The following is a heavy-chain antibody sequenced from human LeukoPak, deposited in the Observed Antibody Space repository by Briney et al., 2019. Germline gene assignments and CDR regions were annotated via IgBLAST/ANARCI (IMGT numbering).Heavy chain of an antibody. CDR3: ASQPVAIPFDY. V-gene: IGHV3-48*04. D-gene: IGHD5-12*01. CDR2: ISSSSSTI. CDR1: GFTFSSYS. J-gene: IGHJ4*02. Sequence: GGSLRLSCAASGFTFSSYSMNWVRQAPGKGLEWVSYISSSSSTIYYADSVKGRFTISRDNAKNSLYLLMNSLRAEDTAVYYCASQPVAIPFDYWGQGTLVTVSS.